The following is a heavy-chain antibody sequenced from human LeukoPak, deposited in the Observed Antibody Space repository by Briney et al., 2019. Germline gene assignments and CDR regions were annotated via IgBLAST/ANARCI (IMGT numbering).Heavy chain of an antibody. D-gene: IGHD1-26*01. CDR2: ISSSSSTI. Sequence: GGSLRLSCAASGFTFSSYDMHWVRQAPGKGLEWVSFISSSSSTIYYADSVKGRFTISRDNAKNSLYLQMNSLRAEDTAVYYCARDRGGSYSAIDYWGQGTLVTVSS. J-gene: IGHJ4*02. CDR1: GFTFSSYD. V-gene: IGHV3-48*04. CDR3: ARDRGGSYSAIDY.